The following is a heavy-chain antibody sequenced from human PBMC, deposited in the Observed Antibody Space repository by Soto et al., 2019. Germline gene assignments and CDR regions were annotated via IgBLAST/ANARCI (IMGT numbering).Heavy chain of an antibody. D-gene: IGHD6-13*01. CDR1: GFIFSSYT. V-gene: IGHV3-48*01. CDR3: AKGGSTWSADY. Sequence: GGSLRLSCAASGFIFSSYTMNWVRQAPGKGLEWVSYITSGGSTMSYADSVRGRFTISRDNAKNLLYLHMISLRAEDTAVYYCAKGGSTWSADYWGQGTLVTVSS. J-gene: IGHJ4*02. CDR2: ITSGGSTM.